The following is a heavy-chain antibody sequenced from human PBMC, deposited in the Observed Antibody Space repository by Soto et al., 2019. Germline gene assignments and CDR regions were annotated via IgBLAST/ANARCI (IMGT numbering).Heavy chain of an antibody. D-gene: IGHD1-7*01. CDR3: AKDPFGGTLPYYYYGMDV. CDR2: ISYDGSNK. J-gene: IGHJ6*02. Sequence: PGGSLRLSCAASGFTFSSYGMRWVRQAPGKGLEWVAVISYDGSNKYYADSVKGRFTISRDNSKNTLYLQMNSLRAEDTAVYYCAKDPFGGTLPYYYYGMDVWGQGTTVTVSS. V-gene: IGHV3-30*18. CDR1: GFTFSSYG.